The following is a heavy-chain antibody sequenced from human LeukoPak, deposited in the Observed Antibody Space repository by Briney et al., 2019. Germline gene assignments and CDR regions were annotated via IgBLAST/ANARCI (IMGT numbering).Heavy chain of an antibody. D-gene: IGHD5-18*01. V-gene: IGHV4-39*01. CDR3: ARRLGTAISDGPWFDP. CDR2: IYYSGST. CDR1: GGSISSSSYY. J-gene: IGHJ5*02. Sequence: SSETLSLTCTVSGGSISSSSYYWGWIRQPPGKGLEWIGSIYYSGSTYYNPSLKSRVTISVDTSKNQFSLKLSSVTAADTAVYYCARRLGTAISDGPWFDPWGQGTLVTVSS.